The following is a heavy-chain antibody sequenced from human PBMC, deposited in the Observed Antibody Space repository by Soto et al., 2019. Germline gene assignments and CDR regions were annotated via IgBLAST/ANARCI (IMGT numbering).Heavy chain of an antibody. Sequence: ASVKVSCKASGGTFSSYAISWVRQAPGQGLEWMGGIIPIFGTANYAQKFQGRVTITADESTSTAYMELSSLRSEDTAVYYCARGSLSNTKERTPYYYGMDVWGQGTTVTVSS. CDR3: ARGSLSNTKERTPYYYGMDV. J-gene: IGHJ6*02. CDR2: IIPIFGTA. CDR1: GGTFSSYA. V-gene: IGHV1-69*13. D-gene: IGHD3-3*02.